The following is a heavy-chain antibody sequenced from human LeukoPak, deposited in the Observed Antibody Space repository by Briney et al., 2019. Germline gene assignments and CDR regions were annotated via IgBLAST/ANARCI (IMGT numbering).Heavy chain of an antibody. Sequence: SGTLSLTCAVYGGSFSGYYWSWIRQPPGKGLEWIGEINHSGSTNYNPSLKSRVTISVDTSKNQFSLKLSSVTAADTAVYYCARRRSGSYYKVGWFDPWGQGTLVTVSS. CDR1: GGSFSGYY. D-gene: IGHD3-10*01. J-gene: IGHJ5*02. CDR3: ARRRSGSYYKVGWFDP. V-gene: IGHV4-34*01. CDR2: INHSGST.